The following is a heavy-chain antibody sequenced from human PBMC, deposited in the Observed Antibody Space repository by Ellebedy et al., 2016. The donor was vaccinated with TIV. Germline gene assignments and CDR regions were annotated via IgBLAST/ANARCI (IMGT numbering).Heavy chain of an antibody. Sequence: GESLKISXAATGFTFADSAMNWVRQTPERGLEWVSTVSGSGGSTYYADSAKGRFTISRDNSKNTLSLQMNSLRAEDTAVYYCAKALYGGNFWGQGTLVTVSS. V-gene: IGHV3-23*01. J-gene: IGHJ4*02. CDR1: GFTFADSA. CDR3: AKALYGGNF. D-gene: IGHD4-23*01. CDR2: VSGSGGST.